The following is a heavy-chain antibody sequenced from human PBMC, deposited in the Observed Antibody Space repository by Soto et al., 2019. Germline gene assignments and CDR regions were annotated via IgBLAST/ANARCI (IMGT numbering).Heavy chain of an antibody. D-gene: IGHD6-13*01. CDR1: GFTFSSNG. V-gene: IGHV3-33*01. CDR3: ARYVSSRYNNWIDP. J-gene: IGHJ5*02. CDR2: IWYDGGEK. Sequence: QVQLVESGGGVVQPGGSLRLSCEASGFTFSSNGMHWVRQAPGKGLEWVAVIWYDGGEKYYADSVKGRFTISRDNSKNTLSLQMNNLSAEDTAVYYCARYVSSRYNNWIDPWGQGTLVTVSS.